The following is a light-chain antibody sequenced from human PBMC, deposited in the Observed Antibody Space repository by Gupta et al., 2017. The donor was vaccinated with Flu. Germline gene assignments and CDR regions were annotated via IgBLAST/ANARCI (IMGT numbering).Light chain of an antibody. V-gene: IGLV4-69*01. CDR1: SGHSNYA. J-gene: IGLJ3*02. CDR2: LNSDGSH. Sequence: QLVLPQSPSASAALGASVKFTCTLSSGHSNYAIAWHQQQPEKGPRYLMKLNSDGSHSKGDGIPDRFSGSSSGAARYLTISSLQSEDEAYYYCQTWGTGIRVFGGGTKLTVL. CDR3: QTWGTGIRV.